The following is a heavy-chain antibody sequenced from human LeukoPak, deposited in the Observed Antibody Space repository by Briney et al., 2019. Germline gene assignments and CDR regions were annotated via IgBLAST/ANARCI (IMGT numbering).Heavy chain of an antibody. D-gene: IGHD2-8*01. CDR2: ISGSALST. CDR1: GFTFSAYA. CDR3: AKVIMAATHFYYSGMDV. V-gene: IGHV3-23*01. Sequence: GGSLRLSCAAPGFTFSAYAMNWVRQAPGKGLEWVSAISGSALSTYYAGSVKGRFTISRDNSKNTLYLQMNSLRAEDTAVYYCAKVIMAATHFYYSGMDVWGQGTTVTVSS. J-gene: IGHJ6*02.